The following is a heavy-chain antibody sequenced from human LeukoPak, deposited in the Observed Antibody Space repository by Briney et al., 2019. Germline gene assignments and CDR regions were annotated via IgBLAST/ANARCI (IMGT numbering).Heavy chain of an antibody. CDR1: GYTFTGYY. CDR2: INPNSGGT. CDR3: ARSFAFWTRYYFDY. Sequence: ASVKVSCKASGYTFTGYYMHWVRQAPGQGLEWMGWINPNSGGTNYAQKFRGWVTMTRGTSISTAYMELSRLRSDDTAVYYCARSFAFWTRYYFDYWGQGTLVTVSS. D-gene: IGHD3/OR15-3a*01. J-gene: IGHJ4*02. V-gene: IGHV1-2*04.